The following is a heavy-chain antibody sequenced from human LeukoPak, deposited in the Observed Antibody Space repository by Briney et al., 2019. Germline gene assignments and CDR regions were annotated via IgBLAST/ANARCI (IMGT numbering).Heavy chain of an antibody. V-gene: IGHV3-23*01. CDR2: ISGSGGST. CDR1: GFTFSSYA. D-gene: IGHD6-19*01. J-gene: IGHJ1*01. CDR3: AKDRYPSIAVAHPEFQH. Sequence: GGSLRLSCAASGFTFSSYAMSWVRQAPGKGLEWVSAISGSGGSTYYADSVKGRFTISRDNSKNTLYLQMNSLRAEDTAVYYCAKDRYPSIAVAHPEFQHWGQGTLVTVSS.